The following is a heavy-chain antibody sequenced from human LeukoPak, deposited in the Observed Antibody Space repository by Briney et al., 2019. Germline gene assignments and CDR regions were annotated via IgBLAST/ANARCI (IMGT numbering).Heavy chain of an antibody. J-gene: IGHJ4*02. Sequence: GGSLRLSCAASGFTFSSYEMNWVRQAPGKGLEWVSAISGSGGSTYYADSVKGRFTISRDNSKNTLYLQMNSLRAEDTAVYYCAKASVGAQRYWGQGTLVTVSS. V-gene: IGHV3-23*01. CDR3: AKASVGAQRY. CDR2: ISGSGGST. D-gene: IGHD1-26*01. CDR1: GFTFSSYE.